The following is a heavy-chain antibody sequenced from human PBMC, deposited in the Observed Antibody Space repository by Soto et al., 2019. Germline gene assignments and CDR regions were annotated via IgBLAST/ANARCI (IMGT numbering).Heavy chain of an antibody. D-gene: IGHD3-3*01. CDR1: GFTFTSSA. CDR2: IVVGSGNT. CDR3: AADLYYDFWSGPGWFDP. J-gene: IGHJ5*02. V-gene: IGHV1-58*01. Sequence: SVKVSCKASGFTFTSSAVQWVRQARGQRLEWIGWIVVGSGNTNYAQKFQERVTITRDMSTSTAYMELSSPRSEDTAVYYCAADLYYDFWSGPGWFDPWGQGTLVTVSS.